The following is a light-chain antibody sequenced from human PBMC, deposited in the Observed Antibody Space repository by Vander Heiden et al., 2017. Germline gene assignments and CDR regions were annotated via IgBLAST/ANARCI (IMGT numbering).Light chain of an antibody. Sequence: DIQLTQSPSILSSSVGERATITCRASQTISNWLGWYQGQPGKAPKLLIREASSLAGGVPLRFSGGGSGTDFTLTISSLQPDDFATYYCQQYHRAWTFGQGT. V-gene: IGKV1-5*03. CDR3: QQYHRAWT. CDR2: EAS. J-gene: IGKJ1*01. CDR1: QTISNW.